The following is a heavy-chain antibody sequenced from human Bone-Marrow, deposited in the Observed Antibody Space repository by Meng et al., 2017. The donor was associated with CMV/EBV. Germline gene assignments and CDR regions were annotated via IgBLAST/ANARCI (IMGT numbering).Heavy chain of an antibody. CDR2: IYWNDDK. D-gene: IGHD2-15*01. Sequence: SGPTLVKPTQTLTLTCTFSGFSLSTSGVGVGWIRQPPGKALERLALIYWNDDKRYSPSLKSRLTITKDTSKNQVVLTMTNMDPVDTATYYCARIFGYYGMDVWGQGTAVTVSS. V-gene: IGHV2-5*01. CDR1: GFSLSTSGVG. CDR3: ARIFGYYGMDV. J-gene: IGHJ6*02.